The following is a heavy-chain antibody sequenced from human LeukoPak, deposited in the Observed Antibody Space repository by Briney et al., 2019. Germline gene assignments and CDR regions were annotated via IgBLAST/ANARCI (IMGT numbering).Heavy chain of an antibody. J-gene: IGHJ5*02. CDR2: INPTSGVT. CDR1: GYTFKDYF. Sequence: GASVKVSCKASGYTFKDYFLHWVRQAPGQGLEWVGWINPTSGVTNYAQKFQGRVTMTRDTSITTTYMELSSLRSDDTAFYYCLRGASSSSSAWGQGTLIIVSS. D-gene: IGHD6-6*01. V-gene: IGHV1-2*02. CDR3: LRGASSSSSA.